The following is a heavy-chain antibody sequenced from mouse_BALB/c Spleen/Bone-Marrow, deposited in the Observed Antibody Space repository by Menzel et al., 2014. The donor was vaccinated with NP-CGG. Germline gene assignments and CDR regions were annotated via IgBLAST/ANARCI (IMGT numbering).Heavy chain of an antibody. CDR3: ARGGLYDGSDY. D-gene: IGHD2-3*01. CDR2: IDPANGNT. V-gene: IGHV14-3*02. J-gene: IGHJ2*01. Sequence: VQLQQSGAELVKPGASVKLSCTASGFNIKDTYMHWVKPRPEQGLEWIGRIDPANGNTKYDPKFQGKATITADTSSNTASLQLSSLTSEDTAGYYCARGGLYDGSDYWGQGTTLTVSS. CDR1: GFNIKDTY.